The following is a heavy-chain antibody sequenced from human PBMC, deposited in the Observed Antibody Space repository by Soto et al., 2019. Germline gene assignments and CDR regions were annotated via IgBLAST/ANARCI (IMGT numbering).Heavy chain of an antibody. Sequence: GSLRLSCAASGFTFSSYGMHWVRQAPGKGLEWVAVISYDGSNKYYADSVKGRFTISRDNSKNTLYLQMNSLRAEDTAVYYCAKDFGAVLGMGGFHYWGQGTLVTVSS. D-gene: IGHD1-26*01. CDR1: GFTFSSYG. V-gene: IGHV3-30*18. J-gene: IGHJ4*02. CDR3: AKDFGAVLGMGGFHY. CDR2: ISYDGSNK.